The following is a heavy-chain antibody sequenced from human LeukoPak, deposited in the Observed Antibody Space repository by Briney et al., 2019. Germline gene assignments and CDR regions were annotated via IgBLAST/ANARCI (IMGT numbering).Heavy chain of an antibody. Sequence: SETLSLTCAVYGGSFSGYYWSWLRQPPGKGLEWIGEINHSGSTNYNPSLKSRVTISVDTSKNQFSLKLSSVTAADTAVYYCARASPPSGYSGYDWISSWFDPWGQGTLVTVSS. D-gene: IGHD5-12*01. CDR1: GGSFSGYY. V-gene: IGHV4-34*01. CDR2: INHSGST. J-gene: IGHJ5*02. CDR3: ARASPPSGYSGYDWISSWFDP.